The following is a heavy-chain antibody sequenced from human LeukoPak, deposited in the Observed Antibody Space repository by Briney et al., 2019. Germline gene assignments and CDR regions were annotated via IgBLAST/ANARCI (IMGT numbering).Heavy chain of an antibody. D-gene: IGHD1/OR15-1a*01. V-gene: IGHV1-24*01. J-gene: IGHJ6*03. CDR1: GYTLTELS. CDR2: FDPEDGET. Sequence: ASVRVSCKVSGYTLTELSMHWVRQAPGKGLEWMGGFDPEDGETIYAQKFQGRVTMTEDTSTDTAYMKLSRLRSEDTAVYYCATITGTTYYYYYMDVWGKGTTVTVS. CDR3: ATITGTTYYYYYMDV.